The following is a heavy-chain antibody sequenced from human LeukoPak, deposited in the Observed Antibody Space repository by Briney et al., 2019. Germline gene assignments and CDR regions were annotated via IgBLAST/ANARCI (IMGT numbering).Heavy chain of an antibody. J-gene: IGHJ4*02. CDR1: GGSFSGYY. D-gene: IGHD6-19*01. CDR2: INHSGST. CDR3: ARHPLQYSSGWIL. Sequence: SETLSLTCAVYGGSFSGYYWSWIRQPPGKGLEWIGEINHSGSTNYNPSLKSRVTISVDTSKNQFSLKLSSVTAADTAVYYCARHPLQYSSGWILWGQGTLVTVSS. V-gene: IGHV4-34*01.